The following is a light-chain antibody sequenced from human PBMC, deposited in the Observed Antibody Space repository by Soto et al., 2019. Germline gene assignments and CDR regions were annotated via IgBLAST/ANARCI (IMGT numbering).Light chain of an antibody. CDR3: CSYAGSYTLV. J-gene: IGLJ2*01. CDR2: DVG. Sequence: QSALTQPRSVSGSPGQSVTISCTGTSSDIGGYNFVSWYQQHPGKAPKDMIYDVGKRPSGVPDRFSGSKSGNTASLTISGLQADDEGDYYCCSYAGSYTLVFGGGTKLTVL. CDR1: SSDIGGYNF. V-gene: IGLV2-11*01.